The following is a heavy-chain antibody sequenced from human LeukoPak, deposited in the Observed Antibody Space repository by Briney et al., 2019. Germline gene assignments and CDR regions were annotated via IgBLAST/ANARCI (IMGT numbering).Heavy chain of an antibody. D-gene: IGHD6-19*01. CDR2: TYYRSQWYN. CDR1: GDSVSSNSAA. Sequence: SQTLSLTCAISGDSVSSNSAAWNWIRQSPSRGLEWLGRTYYRSQWYNDYAVSVKSRITVNPDTSKNQFSLKLSSVTAADTAVYYCAREPDRRLATYYFDYWGQGTLVTVSS. J-gene: IGHJ4*02. V-gene: IGHV6-1*01. CDR3: AREPDRRLATYYFDY.